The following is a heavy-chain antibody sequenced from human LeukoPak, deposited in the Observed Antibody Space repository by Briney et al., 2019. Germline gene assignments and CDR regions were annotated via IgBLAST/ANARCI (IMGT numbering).Heavy chain of an antibody. CDR2: TYYRSKWYN. CDR1: GDSVSSNSAA. D-gene: IGHD3-10*01. J-gene: IGHJ5*01. CDR3: ARGTSGSFFTEWFDS. V-gene: IGHV6-1*01. Sequence: SQTLSLTCAISGDSVSSNSAAWSWIRQSPSRGLEWLGRTYYRSKWYNDYAVSVKSRITMSPDTSKNQFSLQLNSVTPEDTAVYYCARGTSGSFFTEWFDSWGQGTLVTVSP.